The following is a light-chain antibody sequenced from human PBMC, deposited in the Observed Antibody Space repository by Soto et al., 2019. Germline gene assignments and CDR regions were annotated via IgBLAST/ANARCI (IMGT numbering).Light chain of an antibody. CDR1: QSVSRH. CDR3: QQRYNWPIT. CDR2: DAS. V-gene: IGKV3-11*01. J-gene: IGKJ5*01. Sequence: EIVLTQSPATLSLSPGERATLSCRASQSVSRHLAWYQQKPGQAPRLLIYDASNRATGIPARFSGSGSGTEFTLTISSLQSEDFAVYYCQQRYNWPITFGQGTRLEIK.